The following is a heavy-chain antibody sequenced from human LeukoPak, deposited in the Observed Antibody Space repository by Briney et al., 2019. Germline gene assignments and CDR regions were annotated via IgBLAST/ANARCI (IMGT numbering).Heavy chain of an antibody. CDR2: IGNHNGNT. CDR1: GYTFTNYG. D-gene: IGHD3-10*01. J-gene: IGHJ4*02. CDR3: ARHYLGSGSEDY. V-gene: IGHV1-18*01. Sequence: ASVKVSCKASGYTFTNYGITWVRQAPGQGLEWMGWIGNHNGNTNYAQKFQGRVTLTIDTSAATSNMELWNLRSDDTAVYYCARHYLGSGSEDYWGQGTLVTVSS.